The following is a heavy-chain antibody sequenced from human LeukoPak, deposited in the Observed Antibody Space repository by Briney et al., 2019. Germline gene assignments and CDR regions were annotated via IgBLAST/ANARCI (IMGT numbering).Heavy chain of an antibody. CDR2: IIPIFGTA. Sequence: SVKVSCKASGYTFTSYYMHWVRQAPGQGLEWMGGIIPIFGTANYAQKFQGRVTITADESTSTAYMELSSLRSEDTAVYYCASVIAARGYWGQGTLVTVSS. V-gene: IGHV1-69*13. J-gene: IGHJ4*02. CDR3: ASVIAARGY. CDR1: GYTFTSYY. D-gene: IGHD6-6*01.